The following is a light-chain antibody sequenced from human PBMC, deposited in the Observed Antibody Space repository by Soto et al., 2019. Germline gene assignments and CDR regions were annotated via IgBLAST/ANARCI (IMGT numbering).Light chain of an antibody. CDR3: QQYGSSPT. V-gene: IGKV3-20*01. J-gene: IGKJ1*01. CDR2: GAS. CDR1: QSVRTSY. Sequence: EIVLTQSPGTLSLSPGERATLSCRASQSVRTSYLAWYQQKPGQAPRLLIYGASSRATGIPDRFSGSGSGKDFTLTISRLELEDFAVFYCQQYGSSPTFGQGTKVEI.